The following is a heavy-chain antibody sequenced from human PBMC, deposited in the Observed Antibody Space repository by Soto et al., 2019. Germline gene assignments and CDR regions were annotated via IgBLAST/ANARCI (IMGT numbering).Heavy chain of an antibody. CDR1: GFTFSSYA. J-gene: IGHJ4*02. D-gene: IGHD3-10*01. CDR2: ISGSGGST. V-gene: IGHV3-23*01. CDR3: AKVLSFYGSGRQLYFDY. Sequence: GGSLRLSCAASGFTFSSYAMSWVRQAPGKGLEWVSAISGSGGSTYYADSVKGRFTISRDNSKNTLYLQMNSLRAEDTAVYYCAKVLSFYGSGRQLYFDYWGPGTLVTVSS.